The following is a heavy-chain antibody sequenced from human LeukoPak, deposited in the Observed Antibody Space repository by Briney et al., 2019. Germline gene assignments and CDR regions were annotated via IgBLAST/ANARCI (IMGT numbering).Heavy chain of an antibody. CDR3: ARGGWTFDY. Sequence: GGSLRLSCVASGFTFSNYWRSWVRQAPGKGLEWVGNIKQDGSEKYYVDSGKGRFTISRDNAKNSLYLQMTSLRAEDTAVYYCARGGWTFDYWGQGTLVTVSS. J-gene: IGHJ4*02. CDR1: GFTFSNYW. CDR2: IKQDGSEK. V-gene: IGHV3-7*03. D-gene: IGHD6-19*01.